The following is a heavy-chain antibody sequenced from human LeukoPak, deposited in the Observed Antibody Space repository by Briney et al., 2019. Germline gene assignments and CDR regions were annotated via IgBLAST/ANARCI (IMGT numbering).Heavy chain of an antibody. CDR3: ARDLRRNSNYLYYYYYYMDV. CDR2: ISYDGSNK. Sequence: GASLRLSCAASGFTFSSYAMHWVRQAPGKGLEWVAVISYDGSNKYYADSVKGRFTISRDNSKNTLYLQMNSLRAEDTAVYYCARDLRRNSNYLYYYYYYMDVWGKGTTVTVSS. V-gene: IGHV3-30*04. CDR1: GFTFSSYA. J-gene: IGHJ6*03. D-gene: IGHD4-11*01.